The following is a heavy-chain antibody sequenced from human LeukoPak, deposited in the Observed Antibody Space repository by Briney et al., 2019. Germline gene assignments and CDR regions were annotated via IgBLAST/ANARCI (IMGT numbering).Heavy chain of an antibody. CDR2: ISSSGSTI. V-gene: IGHV3-11*04. Sequence: GGSLRLSCAVSGFTVSTNYMSWVRQAPGKGLEWVSYISSSGSTIYYADSVKGRFTVSRDNAKNSLYLQMNSLRAEDTAVYYCARTSDWFDPWGQGTLVTVSS. CDR3: ARTSDWFDP. CDR1: GFTVSTNY. J-gene: IGHJ5*02.